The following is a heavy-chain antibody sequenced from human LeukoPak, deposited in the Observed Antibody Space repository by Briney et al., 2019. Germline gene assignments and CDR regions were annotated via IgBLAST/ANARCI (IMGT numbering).Heavy chain of an antibody. D-gene: IGHD3-9*01. J-gene: IGHJ4*02. V-gene: IGHV1-69*13. Sequence: SVKVSCKASGGTFKSYAISWVRQAPGQGLEWMGGSIPIFETPNYAQKFQGRVTITADESTSTAYMELSSLRSDDSAVYYCARDTGDILTGYQQTGRLERYYFDYWGQGTLVTVCS. CDR2: SIPIFETP. CDR3: ARDTGDILTGYQQTGRLERYYFDY. CDR1: GGTFKSYA.